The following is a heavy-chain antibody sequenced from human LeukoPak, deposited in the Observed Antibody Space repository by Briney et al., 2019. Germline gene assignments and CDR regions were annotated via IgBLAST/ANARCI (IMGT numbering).Heavy chain of an antibody. Sequence: GGSLRLSCAASGFTFSSYSMRWVRQAPGKGLEWVSYISSSSSTIYYADSVKGRFIISRDNAKNSLYLQMRSLRAEDTAVYYCARVGVYDSSGYYSSGGRYYYMDVWGKGATVTVSS. CDR2: ISSSSSTI. D-gene: IGHD3-22*01. CDR1: GFTFSSYS. V-gene: IGHV3-48*01. J-gene: IGHJ6*03. CDR3: ARVGVYDSSGYYSSGGRYYYMDV.